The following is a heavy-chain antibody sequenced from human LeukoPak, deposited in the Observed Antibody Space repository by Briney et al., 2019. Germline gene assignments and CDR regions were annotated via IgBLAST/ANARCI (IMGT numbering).Heavy chain of an antibody. CDR2: IYYSGST. V-gene: IGHV4-39*07. Sequence: SEALSLTCTVSGGSISSSSYYWGWIRQPPGKGLEWIGSIYYSGSTYYNPSLKSRVTISVDTSKNQFSLKLSSVTAADTAVYYCARVSSSWYQDWYFDLWGRGTLVTVSS. D-gene: IGHD6-13*01. CDR3: ARVSSSWYQDWYFDL. CDR1: GGSISSSSYY. J-gene: IGHJ2*01.